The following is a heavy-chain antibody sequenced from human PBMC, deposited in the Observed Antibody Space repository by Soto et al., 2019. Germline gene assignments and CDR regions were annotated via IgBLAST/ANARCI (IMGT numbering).Heavy chain of an antibody. CDR1: GFTFSSYA. V-gene: IGHV3-33*08. CDR2: IWYDGSNK. D-gene: IGHD2-2*01. Sequence: GGSLRLSCAASGFTFSSYAMHWVRQAPGKGLEWVAVIWYDGSNKYYADSVKGRFTISRDNSKNTLYLQMNSLRAEDTAVYYCARDSSIVVPADFYYYYGMDVWGQGTTVTVSS. CDR3: ARDSSIVVPADFYYYYGMDV. J-gene: IGHJ6*02.